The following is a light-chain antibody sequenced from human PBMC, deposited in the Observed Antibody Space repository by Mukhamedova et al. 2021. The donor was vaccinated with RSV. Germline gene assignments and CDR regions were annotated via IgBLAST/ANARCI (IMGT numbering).Light chain of an antibody. V-gene: IGKV1-39*01. Sequence: WYQRRVHGKVPKLLIYAASTLQSGVPSRFSGSGSGTDFTLTISSLQPEDLATYYCQQSYTTPLTFGGGTKVEIK. CDR2: AAS. J-gene: IGKJ4*01. CDR3: QQSYTTPLT.